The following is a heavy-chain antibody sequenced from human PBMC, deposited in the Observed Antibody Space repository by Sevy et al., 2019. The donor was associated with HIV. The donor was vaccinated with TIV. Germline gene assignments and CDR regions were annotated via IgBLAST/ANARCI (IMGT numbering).Heavy chain of an antibody. V-gene: IGHV3-9*01. CDR3: AKDIGSTVTTRGAFDY. D-gene: IGHD4-17*01. J-gene: IGHJ4*02. Sequence: GGSLRFSCAASGFTFSSYAMSWVRQAPGKGLEWVSGISWNSGSIGYADSVKGRFTISRDNAKNSLYLQMNSLRAEDTALYYCAKDIGSTVTTRGAFDYWGQGTLVTVSS. CDR2: ISWNSGSI. CDR1: GFTFSSYA.